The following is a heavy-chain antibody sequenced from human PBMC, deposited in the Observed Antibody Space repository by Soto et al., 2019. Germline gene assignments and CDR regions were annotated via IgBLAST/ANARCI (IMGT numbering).Heavy chain of an antibody. Sequence: VGSLRLSCAGSGFTLSAYNINWVRQAPGKGLEWVSSISAGSLFIYQPDSMKGRFTISRDDARNSVYLQMNSLTAEDTAVYYCARSPGVGVRGAYWGQGTLVTVSS. CDR3: ARSPGVGVRGAY. CDR2: ISAGSLFI. V-gene: IGHV3-21*01. CDR1: GFTLSAYN. J-gene: IGHJ4*02. D-gene: IGHD3-16*01.